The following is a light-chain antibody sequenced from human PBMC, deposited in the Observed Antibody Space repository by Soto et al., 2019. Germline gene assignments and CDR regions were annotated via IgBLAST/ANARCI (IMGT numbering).Light chain of an antibody. CDR2: VNN. J-gene: IGLJ2*01. CDR1: SSNIGPTYD. V-gene: IGLV1-40*01. CDR3: QSYDRSLSGVV. Sequence: QPVLTQPPSVSGAPGQRVTISCTGSSSNIGPTYDVHWYQQLPGTAPKLLIYVNNNRPSGVPDRFSGSKSGTSASPAITGLQAEDEADYYCQSYDRSLSGVVFGGGTKLTVL.